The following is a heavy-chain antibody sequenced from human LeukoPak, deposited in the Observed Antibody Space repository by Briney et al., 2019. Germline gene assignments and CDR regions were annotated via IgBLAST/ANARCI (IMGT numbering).Heavy chain of an antibody. CDR1: GFTFSSYW. V-gene: IGHV3-74*01. CDR2: IQTDGSST. D-gene: IGHD3-10*01. CDR3: ARAMVRGVLPY. Sequence: GGSLRLSCAASGFTFSSYWMHWVRQAPGKGLVWVSRIQTDGSSTNYADSVKGRFTISRDDAKNTLYLQMNSLRAEDTAVYYCARAMVRGVLPYWGQGTLVTVSS. J-gene: IGHJ4*02.